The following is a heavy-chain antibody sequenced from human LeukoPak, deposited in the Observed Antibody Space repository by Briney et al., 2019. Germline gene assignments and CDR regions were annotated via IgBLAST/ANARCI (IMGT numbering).Heavy chain of an antibody. J-gene: IGHJ4*02. Sequence: GGSLRLSCAASGFTFSSYGMHWVRQAPGKGLEWVAVISYDGSNKYYADSVKGRFTISRDNSKNTLYLQMNSLRAEDTAVYYCARHAGNGYDRFDYWGQGTQVTVSS. CDR1: GFTFSSYG. CDR2: ISYDGSNK. CDR3: ARHAGNGYDRFDY. D-gene: IGHD6-25*01. V-gene: IGHV3-30*03.